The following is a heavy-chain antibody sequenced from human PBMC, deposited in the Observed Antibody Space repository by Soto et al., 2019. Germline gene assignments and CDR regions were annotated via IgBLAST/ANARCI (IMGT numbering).Heavy chain of an antibody. CDR1: GGTFSSYA. D-gene: IGHD6-6*01. J-gene: IGHJ4*02. CDR3: ARDGTPGPFGGIAARALGY. Sequence: GASVKVSCKASGGTFSSYAISWVRQAPGQGLEWMGGIIPIFGTANYAQKFQGRVTITADESTSTAYMELSSLRSEDTAVYYCARDGTPGPFGGIAARALGYWGQGTLVTVSS. CDR2: IIPIFGTA. V-gene: IGHV1-69*13.